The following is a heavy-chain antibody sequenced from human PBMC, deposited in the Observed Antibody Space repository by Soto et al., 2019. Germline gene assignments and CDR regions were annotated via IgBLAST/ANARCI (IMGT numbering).Heavy chain of an antibody. CDR2: IKIKTDGGTT. Sequence: EVQLVESGGGLVKPGGSLRLSCAASGFTFSNAWMSWVRQAPGKGLEWVGRIKIKTDGGTTDYAAPVKGRFTISRDDSKNTLYLQMISLKTEDTAVYYCTTPNMTQANWGQGTLVTVSS. J-gene: IGHJ4*02. CDR3: TTPNMTQAN. V-gene: IGHV3-15*01. CDR1: GFTFSNAW.